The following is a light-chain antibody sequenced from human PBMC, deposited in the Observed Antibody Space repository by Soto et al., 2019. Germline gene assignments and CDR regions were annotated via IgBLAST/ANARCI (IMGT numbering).Light chain of an antibody. CDR2: LEGSGGY. Sequence: QPVLTQSSSASASLGSSGKLTCTLSSGHSSYIIAWHQQQPGKAPRYLMKLEGSGGYNKGSGVPDRVSGSSSGADRYLTISYHQFAGEAGYYCEMWDSNTHVFGPGTKLTVL. J-gene: IGLJ1*01. CDR1: SGHSSYI. CDR3: EMWDSNTHV. V-gene: IGLV4-60*02.